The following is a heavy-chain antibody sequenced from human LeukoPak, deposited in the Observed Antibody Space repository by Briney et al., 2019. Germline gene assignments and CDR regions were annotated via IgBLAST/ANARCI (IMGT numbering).Heavy chain of an antibody. CDR3: AKDRAFRNYYYYMDV. CDR2: TSWNSGSI. V-gene: IGHV3-9*01. Sequence: GGSLRLSCAASGFTFDDYAMHWVRQAPGKGLEWVSGTSWNSGSIGYADSVKGRFTISRDNAKNSLYLQMNSLRAEDTALYYCAKDRAFRNYYYYMDVWGKGTTVTISS. J-gene: IGHJ6*03. CDR1: GFTFDDYA.